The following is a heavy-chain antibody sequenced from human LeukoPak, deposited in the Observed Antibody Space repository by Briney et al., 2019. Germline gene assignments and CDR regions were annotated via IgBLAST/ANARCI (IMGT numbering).Heavy chain of an antibody. J-gene: IGHJ4*02. D-gene: IGHD5-18*01. CDR1: GGTFSSYA. CDR3: ATTTAMVRIDYFDY. Sequence: SVKVSCKASGGTFSSYAISWERQAPGQGLEWMGGIIPIFGTANYAQKFQGRVTITADESTSTAYMELSSLRSEDTAVYYCATTTAMVRIDYFDYWGQGTLVTVSS. V-gene: IGHV1-69*13. CDR2: IIPIFGTA.